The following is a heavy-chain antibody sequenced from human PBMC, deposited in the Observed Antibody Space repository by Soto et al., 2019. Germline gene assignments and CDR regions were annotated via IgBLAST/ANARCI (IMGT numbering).Heavy chain of an antibody. CDR3: GRHEKGIAAPRPQNQIHK. D-gene: IGHD6-6*01. V-gene: IGHV4-59*08. CDR1: GGSISSYY. J-gene: IGHJ4*02. Sequence: SETLSLTCTVSGGSISSYYWSWIRQPPGKGLEWMGYIYYSGSTNYNSSLTSRVTISVDTSKNQFSLNLRSVTVADTAVHYCGRHEKGIAAPRPQNQIHKWGQEPLVTASS. CDR2: IYYSGST.